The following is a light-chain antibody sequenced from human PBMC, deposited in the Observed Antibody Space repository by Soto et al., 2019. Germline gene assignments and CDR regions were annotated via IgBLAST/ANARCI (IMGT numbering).Light chain of an antibody. Sequence: QSALTQPASVSGSPGQSITISCTGTSSDVGSYNLVSWYQQHPGKAPKLMIYEGSKRPSGVSNRFSGSKSGNTASLTISGLQAEDEADYYCCSYAVSSNWVFGGGTKVTVL. J-gene: IGLJ3*02. CDR1: SSDVGSYNL. CDR3: CSYAVSSNWV. CDR2: EGS. V-gene: IGLV2-23*01.